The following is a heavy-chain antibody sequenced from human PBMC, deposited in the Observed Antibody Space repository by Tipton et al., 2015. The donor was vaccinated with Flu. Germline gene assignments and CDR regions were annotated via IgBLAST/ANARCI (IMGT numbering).Heavy chain of an antibody. D-gene: IGHD4-11*01. CDR1: GDSIGSDYF. CDR2: IHRTGTT. CDR3: AGRHFSNYVSEPRNWFDL. Sequence: TLSLTCSVSGDSIGSDYFWGWIRQPPGKGLEWIGNIHRTGTTYRNPSLKSRVTISLVTSKIQFSLRLTSVTAADTAVCFCAGRHFSNYVSEPRNWFDLWGQGTQVTVSS. V-gene: IGHV4-38-2*01. J-gene: IGHJ5*02.